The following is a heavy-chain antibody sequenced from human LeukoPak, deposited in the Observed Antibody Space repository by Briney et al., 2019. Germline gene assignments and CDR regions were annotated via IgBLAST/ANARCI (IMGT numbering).Heavy chain of an antibody. V-gene: IGHV3-23*01. CDR2: ISGSGGST. CDR3: ARGGGRSGSYV. Sequence: GGSLRLSCAASGFTFGSYGMSWVRQAPGKGLEWVSAISGSGGSTYYADSVKGRFTISRDNSKNTLYLQMNSLRAEDTAVYYCARGGGRSGSYVWGQGTLVTVSS. CDR1: GFTFGSYG. J-gene: IGHJ4*02. D-gene: IGHD1-26*01.